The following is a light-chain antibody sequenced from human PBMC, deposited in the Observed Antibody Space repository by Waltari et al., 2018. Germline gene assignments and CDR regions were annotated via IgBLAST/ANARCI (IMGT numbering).Light chain of an antibody. V-gene: IGKV3-20*01. J-gene: IGKJ1*01. CDR3: QKYGTLPAT. CDR1: QSVSKY. Sequence: PGERATLSCRASQSVSKYLAWYQQKPGQAPRLLIYDASTRATGIPDRFSGSGWGTDFSLTISRLEPEDFAVYYCQKYGTLPATFGQGTKVQ. CDR2: DAS.